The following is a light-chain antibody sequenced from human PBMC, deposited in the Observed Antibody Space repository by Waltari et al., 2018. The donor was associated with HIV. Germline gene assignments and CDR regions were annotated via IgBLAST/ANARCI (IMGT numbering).Light chain of an antibody. Sequence: DIQMTQSPSSLSASVGDRVTLPCRSSQSISSNLNWYQQRPGKAPDLLIYSASTLKSGVPSRFSGSGSGTDFTLTISSLQTEDFVTYYCQQSYGVPLTCGPGTKVEI. CDR1: QSISSN. J-gene: IGKJ3*01. CDR2: SAS. V-gene: IGKV1-39*01. CDR3: QQSYGVPLT.